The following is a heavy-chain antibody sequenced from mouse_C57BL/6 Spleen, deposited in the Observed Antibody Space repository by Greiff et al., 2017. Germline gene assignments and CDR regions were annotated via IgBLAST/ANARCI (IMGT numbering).Heavy chain of an antibody. CDR1: GYTFTDYY. CDR2: INPYNGGS. CDR3: ARGEDGYYPLDY. D-gene: IGHD2-3*01. V-gene: IGHV1-19*01. Sequence: EVQLQQSGPVLVKPGASVKMSCKASGYTFTDYYMNWVKQSHGKSLEWIGVINPYNGGSSYNQKFKGKATLTVDKSSRTAYMELNSLTSEDSAVYYCARGEDGYYPLDYWGQGTTLTVSS. J-gene: IGHJ2*01.